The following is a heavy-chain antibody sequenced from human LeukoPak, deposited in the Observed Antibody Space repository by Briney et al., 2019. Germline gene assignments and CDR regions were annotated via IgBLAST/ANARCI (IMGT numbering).Heavy chain of an antibody. CDR1: GGSISSYY. J-gene: IGHJ3*02. CDR2: IYYTGIT. D-gene: IGHD5-18*01. CDR3: ARAGIQLWLAAFDI. Sequence: SETLSLTCTVSGGSISSYYWSWIRQRPGKGLEWIGYIYYTGITNYNPSLKSRVTISLDTSKNQFSLKLSSVTAADTAVYYCARAGIQLWLAAFDIWGQGTMVTASS. V-gene: IGHV4-59*01.